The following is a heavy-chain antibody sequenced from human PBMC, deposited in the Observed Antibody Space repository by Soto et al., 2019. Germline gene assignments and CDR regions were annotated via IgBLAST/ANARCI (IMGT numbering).Heavy chain of an antibody. V-gene: IGHV3-23*01. CDR1: GFTFSGHA. Sequence: EVQLLESGGGLVQPGGSLRLSCVASGFTFSGHAMSWVRQAPGKGPEWVAGINKSGGRTFYADSVKGRYTISRDNFKNTLYLQMGSQSVDDTAGFYGANGWSSFDYPDAFDLWGQGAVVTVSS. CDR3: ANGWSSFDYPDAFDL. J-gene: IGHJ3*01. D-gene: IGHD3-9*01. CDR2: INKSGGRT.